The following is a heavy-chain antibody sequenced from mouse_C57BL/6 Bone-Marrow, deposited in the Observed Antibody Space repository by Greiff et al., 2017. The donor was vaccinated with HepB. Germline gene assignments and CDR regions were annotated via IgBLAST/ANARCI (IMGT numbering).Heavy chain of an antibody. CDR1: GFTFSDYG. V-gene: IGHV5-17*01. Sequence: EVKLVESGGGLVKPGGSLKLSCAASGFTFSDYGMHWVRQAPEKGLEWVAYISSGSSTIYYADTVKGRFTISRDNAKNTLFLQMTSLRSEDTAMYYCARQELGRFAYWGQGTLVTVSA. J-gene: IGHJ3*01. D-gene: IGHD4-1*01. CDR2: ISSGSSTI. CDR3: ARQELGRFAY.